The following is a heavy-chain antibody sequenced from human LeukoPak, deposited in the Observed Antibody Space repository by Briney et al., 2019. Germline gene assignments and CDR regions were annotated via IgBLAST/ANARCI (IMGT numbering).Heavy chain of an antibody. CDR1: GYSISSGYY. CDR3: ARGGQQLDPLFDY. V-gene: IGHV4-38-2*02. Sequence: PSETLSLTCTVSGYSISSGYYWGWIRQPPGKGLEWIGSIYHSGNTYYNPSLKSRVTISVDTSKNQFSLKLSSVTAADTAVYYCARGGQQLDPLFDYWGQGTLVTVSS. CDR2: IYHSGNT. J-gene: IGHJ4*02. D-gene: IGHD6-13*01.